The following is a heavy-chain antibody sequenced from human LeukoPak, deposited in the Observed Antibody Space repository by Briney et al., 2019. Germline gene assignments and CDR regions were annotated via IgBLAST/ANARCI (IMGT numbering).Heavy chain of an antibody. CDR1: GGSISSYY. J-gene: IGHJ2*01. D-gene: IGHD2-15*01. Sequence: SETLSLTCTVSGGSISSYYWSWVRQPPGKGLEWIGYIYYSGTTDYNPSLKSRVTISVDTSKNQFSLKVTSVTAADTAVYYCARRAAYWYFDLWGRGTLVTVSS. CDR2: IYYSGTT. V-gene: IGHV4-59*01. CDR3: ARRAAYWYFDL.